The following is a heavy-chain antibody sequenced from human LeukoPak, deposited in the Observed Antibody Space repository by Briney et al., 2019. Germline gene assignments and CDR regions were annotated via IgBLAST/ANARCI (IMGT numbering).Heavy chain of an antibody. V-gene: IGHV3-30*02. J-gene: IGHJ4*02. CDR1: GFTFSSYG. CDR2: ISYDGSNK. D-gene: IGHD3-3*01. CDR3: AKVGGVVIPGSY. Sequence: GSLRLSCAASGFTFSSYGMHWVRQAPGKGLEWVAFISYDGSNKYYVDSVKGRFTISRDNSKNTLYLQMNSLRAEDTAVYFCAKVGGVVIPGSYWGQGTLVTVS.